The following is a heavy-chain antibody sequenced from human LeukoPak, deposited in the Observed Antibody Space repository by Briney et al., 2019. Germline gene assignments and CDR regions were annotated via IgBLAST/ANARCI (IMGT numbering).Heavy chain of an antibody. CDR1: GFTFSDYW. CDR3: ARDAYDDASES. CDR2: LRPVGSDK. V-gene: IGHV3-7*01. D-gene: IGHD3-3*01. J-gene: IGHJ5*02. Sequence: PGGSLRLSCTGSGFTFSDYWMTWARQAPGKGLEWVANLRPVGSDKYYVDSVKGRFTISGDNAKKLVYLQMNSLRAEDTAVYYCARDAYDDASESWGQGTLVTVSS.